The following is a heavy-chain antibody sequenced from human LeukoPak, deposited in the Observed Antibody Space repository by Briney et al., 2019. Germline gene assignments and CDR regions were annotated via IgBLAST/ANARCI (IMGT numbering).Heavy chain of an antibody. CDR1: GGSISSHY. Sequence: SETLSLTCTVSGGSISSHYWSWIRQPPGKGLEWIGYIYYSGSTSYNPSLKSRVTISVDTSKNQFSLKLSSVTAADTAVYYCARVRYYYMDVWGKGTTVTVSS. V-gene: IGHV4-59*11. CDR3: ARVRYYYMDV. D-gene: IGHD3-10*01. CDR2: IYYSGST. J-gene: IGHJ6*03.